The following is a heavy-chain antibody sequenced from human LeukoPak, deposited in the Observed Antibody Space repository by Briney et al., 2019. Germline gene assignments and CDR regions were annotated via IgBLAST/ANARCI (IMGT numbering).Heavy chain of an antibody. V-gene: IGHV4-39*01. Sequence: PSETLSLTCTGSGGSISSCSYYWGWIRQPPGKGLEWIGSIYYSGSTYYNPSLKSRVTISVDTSKNQFSLKLSSVTAADTAVYYCASKGATYSSSWYYFDYWGQGTLVTVSS. J-gene: IGHJ4*02. D-gene: IGHD6-13*01. CDR1: GGSISSCSYY. CDR3: ASKGATYSSSWYYFDY. CDR2: IYYSGST.